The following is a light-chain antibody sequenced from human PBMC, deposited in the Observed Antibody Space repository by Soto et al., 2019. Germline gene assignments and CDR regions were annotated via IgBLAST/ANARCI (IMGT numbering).Light chain of an antibody. CDR1: SSDVGGYKY. CDR3: ISYTSSNTYV. CDR2: EVS. J-gene: IGLJ1*01. Sequence: QSVLTQPASVSGSPGQSITISCTGTSSDVGGYKYVSWYQQHPGKGPKLMIYEVSNRPSGVSDRFSGSKSGNTASLTISGLQAEDESDYYCISYTSSNTYVFGTGTKVTV. V-gene: IGLV2-14*01.